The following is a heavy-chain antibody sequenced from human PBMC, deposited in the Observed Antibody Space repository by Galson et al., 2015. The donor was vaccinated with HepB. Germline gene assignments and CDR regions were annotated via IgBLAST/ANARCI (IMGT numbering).Heavy chain of an antibody. D-gene: IGHD5-12*01. CDR2: ISWNSGSL. V-gene: IGHV3-9*01. CDR3: AKDIAGYHMRAFDI. Sequence: SLRLSCAASGFTFDDYAMHWVRQAPGKGLGWVSGISWNSGSLGYADSVRGRFTISRDNAKNSLYLQMNSLRAEDTALYYCAKDIAGYHMRAFDIWGQGTKVTVST. CDR1: GFTFDDYA. J-gene: IGHJ3*02.